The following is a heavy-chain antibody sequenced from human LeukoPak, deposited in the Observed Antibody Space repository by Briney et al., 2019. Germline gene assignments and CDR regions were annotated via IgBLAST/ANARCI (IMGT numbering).Heavy chain of an antibody. CDR3: AREGAYDILTGYYSFDY. J-gene: IGHJ4*02. CDR1: GLTFSSYA. CDR2: ISYDGSNK. Sequence: GGSLRLSCAASGLTFSSYAMHWVRQAPGKGLEWVAVISYDGSNKYYADSVKGRFTISRDNSKNTLYLQMNSLRAEDTAVYYCAREGAYDILTGYYSFDYWGQGTLVTVSS. V-gene: IGHV3-30*04. D-gene: IGHD3-9*01.